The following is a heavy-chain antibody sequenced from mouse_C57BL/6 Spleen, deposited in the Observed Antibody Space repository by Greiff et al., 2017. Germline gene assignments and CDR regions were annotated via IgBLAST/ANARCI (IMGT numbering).Heavy chain of an antibody. V-gene: IGHV1-82*01. CDR3: ARRDLDYYAMDY. J-gene: IGHJ4*01. CDR1: GYAFSSSW. CDR2: IYPGDGDT. Sequence: VQLQQSGPELVKPGASVKISCKASGYAFSSSWMNWVKQRPGKGLEWIGRIYPGDGDTNYNGKFKGKDTLTADKSSSTAYMQLSSLTSEDSAVYFCARRDLDYYAMDYWGQGTSVTVSS.